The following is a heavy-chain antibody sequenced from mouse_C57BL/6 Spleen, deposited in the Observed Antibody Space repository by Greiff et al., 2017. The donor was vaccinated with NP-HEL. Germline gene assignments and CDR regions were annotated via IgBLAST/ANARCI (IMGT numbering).Heavy chain of an antibody. CDR3: ARDPCYYGSSYEYFDY. D-gene: IGHD1-1*01. Sequence: EVQVVESGGGLVKPGGSLKLSCAASGFTFSDYGMHWVSQAPEQGLEWVAYISSGSSTIYYADTVKGRFTISRVNAKSTRFLQMTRLRSEDTAMYYCARDPCYYGSSYEYFDYWGQGTTLTVSS. CDR1: GFTFSDYG. J-gene: IGHJ2*01. V-gene: IGHV5-17*01. CDR2: ISSGSSTI.